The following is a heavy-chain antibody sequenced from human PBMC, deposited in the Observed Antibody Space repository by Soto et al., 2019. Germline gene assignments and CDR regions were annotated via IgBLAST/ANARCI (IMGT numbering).Heavy chain of an antibody. Sequence: PGGSLRLSCVGSGFTYSTYSINWVRQAPGKGLEWVSSISSRSDIYYADSVKGRFTISRDNAKNSVSLQMNSLRAEDTAVYYCAREYTAWPLAYGLDVWGQGTTVTVSS. V-gene: IGHV3-21*01. CDR2: ISSRSDI. J-gene: IGHJ6*02. CDR3: AREYTAWPLAYGLDV. D-gene: IGHD2-2*02. CDR1: GFTYSTYS.